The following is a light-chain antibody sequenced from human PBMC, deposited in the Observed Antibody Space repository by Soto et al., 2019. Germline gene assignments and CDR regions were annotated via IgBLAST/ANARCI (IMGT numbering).Light chain of an antibody. J-gene: IGLJ3*02. Sequence: QPVLTQPASVSGSPGQSITISCTGTSSDVGSYNLVSWYQQHPGKAPKLMIYEVSERPSGVSNRFSGSKSGNTASLTISGLQAEDEADYYCCSYAGSSTVVFGGGTKLTVL. CDR2: EVS. V-gene: IGLV2-23*02. CDR3: CSYAGSSTVV. CDR1: SSDVGSYNL.